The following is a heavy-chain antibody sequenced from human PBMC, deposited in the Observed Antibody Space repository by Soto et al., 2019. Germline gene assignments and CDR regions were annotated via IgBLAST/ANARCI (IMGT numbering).Heavy chain of an antibody. CDR1: GLTLSDYY. J-gene: IGHJ4*02. CDR2: ISFSSSDT. V-gene: IGHV3-11*06. CDR3: ARDGYGCGKGYYLDH. Sequence: VQLVESGGGLVKPGGSLRLSCAASGLTLSDYYMTWIRQAPGKGLEWVSDISFSSSDTNYADSVKGRFTISRDNAKNSLYLQMNSLRAEDTAVYYCARDGYGCGKGYYLDHWGQGTLVTVSS. D-gene: IGHD5-18*01.